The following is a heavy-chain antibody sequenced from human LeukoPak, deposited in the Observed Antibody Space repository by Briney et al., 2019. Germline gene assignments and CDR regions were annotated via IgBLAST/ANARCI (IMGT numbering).Heavy chain of an antibody. Sequence: GGSLRLSCAASGFTFSSYWMSWVRQAPGKGLEWVANIKQDGSEKYYVDSVEGRFTISRDNAKNSLYLQMNSLRAEDTAVYYCARDCSSIEWVYYYYYMDVWGKGTTVTVSS. CDR2: IKQDGSEK. CDR1: GFTFSSYW. CDR3: ARDCSSIEWVYYYYYMDV. J-gene: IGHJ6*03. D-gene: IGHD2-2*01. V-gene: IGHV3-7*01.